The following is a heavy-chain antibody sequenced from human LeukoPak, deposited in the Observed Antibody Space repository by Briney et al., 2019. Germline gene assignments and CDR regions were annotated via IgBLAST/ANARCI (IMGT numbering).Heavy chain of an antibody. J-gene: IGHJ4*02. Sequence: GGSLRLSCVISGYTFSNAYLNWVRQAPGKGLEWVGRIESNRDGGTTEYAAPVKGRFFISRDDSQDTVFLQMNNLETEDTAVYYCTTDRKSCSYNWGQGTLVTVSS. CDR1: GYTFSNAY. CDR3: TTDRKSCSYN. D-gene: IGHD2-2*02. CDR2: IESNRDGGTT. V-gene: IGHV3-15*04.